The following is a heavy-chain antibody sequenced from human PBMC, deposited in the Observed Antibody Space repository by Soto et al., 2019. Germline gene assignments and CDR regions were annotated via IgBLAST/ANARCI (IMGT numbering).Heavy chain of an antibody. Sequence: ASVEVSCKAFGYSFSSYAMHWVRQAPGQGLEWMGWISPGNGNTKYSQKFQGRVTITRDTSASTAYMELSSLGSEDTAVYYCPRAFRAYCSYFSCSLPVGYWVQGTLFTVS. D-gene: IGHD2-15*01. CDR1: GYSFSSYA. V-gene: IGHV1-3*01. CDR3: PRAFRAYCSYFSCSLPVGY. CDR2: ISPGNGNT. J-gene: IGHJ4*02.